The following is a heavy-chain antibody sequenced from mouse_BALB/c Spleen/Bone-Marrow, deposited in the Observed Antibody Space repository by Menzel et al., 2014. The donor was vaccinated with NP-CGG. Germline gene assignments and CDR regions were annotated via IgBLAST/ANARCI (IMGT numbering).Heavy chain of an antibody. Sequence: VQLQQSGAELARPGASVKLSCKASGYTFTSYWMQWVKQRPGQGLEWIGAIYPGDGDTRYTQKFKGKATLTADKSSSTAYMQLSSLASEDSAAYYCARSGNYWYFDVGGAGTTVTVPS. CDR1: GYTFTSYW. D-gene: IGHD2-1*01. CDR2: IYPGDGDT. CDR3: ARSGNYWYFDV. V-gene: IGHV1-87*01. J-gene: IGHJ1*01.